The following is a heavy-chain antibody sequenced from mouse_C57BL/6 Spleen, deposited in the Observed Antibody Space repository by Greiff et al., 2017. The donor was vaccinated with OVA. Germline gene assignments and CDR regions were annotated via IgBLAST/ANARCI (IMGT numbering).Heavy chain of an antibody. CDR3: ANKLGQDYAMDY. D-gene: IGHD4-1*01. CDR1: GFSLTSYG. J-gene: IGHJ4*01. V-gene: IGHV2-5*01. Sequence: VQVVESGPGLVQPSQSLSITCTVSGFSLTSYGVHWVRQSPGKGLEWLGVIWRGGSTDYNAAFMSRLSITKDNSKSQVFFKMNSLQADDTAIYYCANKLGQDYAMDYWGQGTSVTVSS. CDR2: IWRGGST.